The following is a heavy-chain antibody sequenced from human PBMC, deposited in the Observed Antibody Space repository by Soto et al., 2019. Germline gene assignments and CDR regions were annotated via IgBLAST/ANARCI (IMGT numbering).Heavy chain of an antibody. CDR2: ISYDGSNK. J-gene: IGHJ4*02. CDR1: GFTFSSYA. CDR3: ARRNDFWIDY. Sequence: QVQLVESGGGVVQPGRSLRLSCAASGFTFSSYAMHWVRQAPGKGLEWVAVISYDGSNKYYADSVKGRFTISRDNSKNTLYLQMNSLRAEDTAVYYCARRNDFWIDYWGQGTLVTVSS. V-gene: IGHV3-30-3*01. D-gene: IGHD3-3*01.